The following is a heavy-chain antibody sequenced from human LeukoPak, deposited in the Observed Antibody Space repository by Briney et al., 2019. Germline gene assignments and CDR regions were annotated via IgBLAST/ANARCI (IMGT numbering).Heavy chain of an antibody. V-gene: IGHV3-21*01. CDR3: ARDGLGARYCSSTSCPIGY. J-gene: IGHJ4*02. CDR1: GFTFSSYS. D-gene: IGHD2-2*01. CDR2: ISSSSSYI. Sequence: GGSLRLFCPASGFTFSSYSMNWVRQAPGMELKWVSSISSSSSYIYYADSVKGRFTISRDNAKNSLYLQTNSLRAEDTAVYYCARDGLGARYCSSTSCPIGYWGQGTLVTVSS.